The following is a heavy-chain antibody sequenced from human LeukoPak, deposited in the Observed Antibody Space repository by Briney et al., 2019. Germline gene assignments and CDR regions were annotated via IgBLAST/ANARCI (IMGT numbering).Heavy chain of an antibody. CDR1: GFTFSSYE. CDR2: ISSSSYI. D-gene: IGHD5-18*01. J-gene: IGHJ4*02. CDR3: VRGGDNYGYVLLL. V-gene: IGHV3-21*01. Sequence: PGGSLRLSCAASGFTFSSYEMNWVRQAPGKGLEWVSSISSSSYIYYADSVKGRFTISRDNAKNSLYLQMNSLRAEDTAVYYCVRGGDNYGYVLLLWGQGTLVTVSS.